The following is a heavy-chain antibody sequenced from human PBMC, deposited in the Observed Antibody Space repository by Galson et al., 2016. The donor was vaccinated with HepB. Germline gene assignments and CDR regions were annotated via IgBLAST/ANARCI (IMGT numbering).Heavy chain of an antibody. V-gene: IGHV3-74*01. CDR2: INSDGSST. CDR1: GFTFSIYW. D-gene: IGHD6-19*01. CDR3: ARVWQWLVHGGYNYFDP. J-gene: IGHJ5*02. Sequence: SLRLSCAASGFTFSIYWMHWVRQAPGKGLVWVSRINSDGSSTNYADSVKGRFTITRDNAKNTLYLQMNSLRAEDTAVYYCARVWQWLVHGGYNYFDPWGQGTLVTVSS.